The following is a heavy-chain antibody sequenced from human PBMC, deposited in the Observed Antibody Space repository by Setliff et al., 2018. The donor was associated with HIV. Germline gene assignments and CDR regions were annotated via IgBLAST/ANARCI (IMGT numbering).Heavy chain of an antibody. V-gene: IGHV4-4*02. J-gene: IGHJ4*02. CDR3: AKDQATGGNGGTDY. CDR1: GGSISSSNW. D-gene: IGHD2-15*01. Sequence: SETLSLTCAVSGGSISSSNWWSWVRQPPGKGLEWIGEIYHSGSTNYNPSLKGRFTIFRDNSKNMMYLQMNSLRAEDTAVYYCAKDQATGGNGGTDYWGQGTLVTVSS. CDR2: IYHSGST.